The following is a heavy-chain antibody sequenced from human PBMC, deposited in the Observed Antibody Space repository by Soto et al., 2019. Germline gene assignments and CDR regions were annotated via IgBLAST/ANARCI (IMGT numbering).Heavy chain of an antibody. Sequence: GGSLRLSCAASGFTFSSYWMSWVRQAPGKGLEWVANIKQDGSEKYYVDSVKGRFTISRDNAKNSLYLQMNSLRAEDTAVYYCARPYIPNYYYYMDVWGKGTTVTVSS. CDR2: IKQDGSEK. D-gene: IGHD2-21*01. CDR3: ARPYIPNYYYYMDV. J-gene: IGHJ6*03. V-gene: IGHV3-7*01. CDR1: GFTFSSYW.